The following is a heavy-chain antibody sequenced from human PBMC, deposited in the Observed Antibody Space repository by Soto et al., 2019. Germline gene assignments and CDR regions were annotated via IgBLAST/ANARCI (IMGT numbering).Heavy chain of an antibody. CDR3: TKRGAGVPGDVRQNWFDP. CDR1: GFTFSSYG. Sequence: EVQLLESGGGLVQPGGSLRLSCAASGFTFSSYGMSWVRQAPGKGLEWVSSISGSSGSIYYADSVKGRFTVSRENSKSTLYLQMNSLRAEDTAVYYCTKRGAGVPGDVRQNWFDPWGQGTLVTVSS. J-gene: IGHJ5*02. V-gene: IGHV3-23*01. CDR2: ISGSSGSI. D-gene: IGHD2-2*01.